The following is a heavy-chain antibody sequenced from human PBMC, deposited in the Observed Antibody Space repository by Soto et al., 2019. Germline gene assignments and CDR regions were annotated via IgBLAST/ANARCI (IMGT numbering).Heavy chain of an antibody. CDR3: ARNPPRNSGRYYYYYGMDV. D-gene: IGHD4-4*01. CDR1: GGSISSGGYY. Sequence: SETLSLTCTVSGGSISSGGYYWSWIRQHPGKGLEWIGYIYYSGSTYYNPSLKSRVTISVDTSKNQFSLKLSSVTAADTAVYYCARNPPRNSGRYYYYYGMDVWGQGTTVTVPS. J-gene: IGHJ6*02. V-gene: IGHV4-31*03. CDR2: IYYSGST.